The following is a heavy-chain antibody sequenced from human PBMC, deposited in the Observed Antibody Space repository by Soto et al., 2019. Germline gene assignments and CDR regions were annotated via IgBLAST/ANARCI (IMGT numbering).Heavy chain of an antibody. Sequence: ASVKVSCKASGYTFTSYDINWVRQATGQGLEWMGWMNPNSGNTGYAQKIQGRVTMTRNTSISTAYMGLSSLRSEDTAVYYCARGPTSCGVVANWYGMDVWGQGTTVTVSS. J-gene: IGHJ6*02. CDR2: MNPNSGNT. V-gene: IGHV1-8*01. CDR1: GYTFTSYD. CDR3: ARGPTSCGVVANWYGMDV. D-gene: IGHD3-3*01.